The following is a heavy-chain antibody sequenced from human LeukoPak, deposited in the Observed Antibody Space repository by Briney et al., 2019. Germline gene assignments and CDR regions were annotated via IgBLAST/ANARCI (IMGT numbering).Heavy chain of an antibody. J-gene: IGHJ4*02. CDR1: GYSFTGFW. D-gene: IGHD6-13*01. V-gene: IGHV5-51*01. CDR2: IYPGDSDT. Sequence: GESLKISCKASGYSFTGFWIGWVRQMPGKGLEWMGIIYPGDSDTRYSPSFQGQVTISADKSISTAYLQWSSLKASDTAMYYCARGRSSRGFGSFDYWGQGTLVTVSS. CDR3: ARGRSSRGFGSFDY.